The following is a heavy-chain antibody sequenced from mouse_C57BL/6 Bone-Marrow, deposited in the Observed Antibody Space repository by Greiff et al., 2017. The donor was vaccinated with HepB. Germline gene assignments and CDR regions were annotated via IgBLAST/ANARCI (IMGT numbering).Heavy chain of an antibody. CDR2: SRNKANDYTT. CDR1: GFTFSDFY. CDR3: ARASNWDGYYFDY. J-gene: IGHJ2*01. D-gene: IGHD4-1*01. V-gene: IGHV7-1*01. Sequence: EVQVVESGGGLVQSGRSLRLSCATSGFTFSDFYMEWVRQAPGKGLEWIAASRNKANDYTTEYSASVKGRFIVSRDTSQSILYLQMNALRAEDTAIYYCARASNWDGYYFDYWGQGTTLTVSS.